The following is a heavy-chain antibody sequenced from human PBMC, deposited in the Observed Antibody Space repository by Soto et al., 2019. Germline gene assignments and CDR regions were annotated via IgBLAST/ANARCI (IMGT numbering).Heavy chain of an antibody. CDR2: INSDGSST. V-gene: IGHV3-74*01. Sequence: EVQLVESGGGLVQPGGSLRLSCAASGFTFSSYWMHWVRQAPGKGLVWVSRINSDGSSTSYADSVKGRFTISRDNAQNTLYLQMNSLRAEDKAVYYCARDLDFQSSSWYYYYSGMDVWGQGTTVTVSS. J-gene: IGHJ6*02. CDR1: GFTFSSYW. CDR3: ARDLDFQSSSWYYYYSGMDV. D-gene: IGHD6-13*01.